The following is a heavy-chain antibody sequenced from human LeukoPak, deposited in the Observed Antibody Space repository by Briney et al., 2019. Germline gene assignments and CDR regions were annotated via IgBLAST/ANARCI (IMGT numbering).Heavy chain of an antibody. CDR1: GFTFSTFA. Sequence: GGSLRLSCAASGFTFSTFAMIWVRQAPGKGLEWVSAISGSGRDTYYADSVKGRFTFSRDNTKNTLYLQMNSLRAEDTAVYYCAEIRAVDSSGYYKYYFDYWGQGTLVTVSS. D-gene: IGHD3-22*01. CDR3: AEIRAVDSSGYYKYYFDY. J-gene: IGHJ4*02. V-gene: IGHV3-23*01. CDR2: ISGSGRDT.